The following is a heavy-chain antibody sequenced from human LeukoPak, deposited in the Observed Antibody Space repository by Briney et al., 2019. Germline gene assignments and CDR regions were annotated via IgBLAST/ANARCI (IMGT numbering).Heavy chain of an antibody. Sequence: ASVKVSCKASGYTFSSYDINWVRQATGQGLEWMGYMNPNSGNTGYAQNLQGRVTMTRNTSISTAYMELSSLRSEDTAVYYCTRGNIYYYGMDVWGQGTTVTVS. CDR2: MNPNSGNT. V-gene: IGHV1-8*01. J-gene: IGHJ6*02. CDR3: TRGNIYYYGMDV. CDR1: GYTFSSYD.